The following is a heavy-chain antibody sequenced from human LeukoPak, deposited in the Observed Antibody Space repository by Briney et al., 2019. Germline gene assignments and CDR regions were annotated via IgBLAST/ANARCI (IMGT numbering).Heavy chain of an antibody. J-gene: IGHJ4*02. D-gene: IGHD3-10*01. CDR1: GASINTYY. CDR3: ARVLRPMASQYYFDY. Sequence: PSETLSLTCIVSGASINTYYWSWIRQPPGKGLEWIGYIYYSGTTSYNPSLKTRVTISIDTSKNQFSLKLSSVTAADTAVYYCARVLRPMASQYYFDYWGQGTLVTVSS. V-gene: IGHV4-59*01. CDR2: IYYSGTT.